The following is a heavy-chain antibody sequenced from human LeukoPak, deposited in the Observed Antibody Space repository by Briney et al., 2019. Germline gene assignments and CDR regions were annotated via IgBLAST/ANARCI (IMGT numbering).Heavy chain of an antibody. CDR3: ARGGELHTQGFEY. V-gene: IGHV1-69*13. CDR2: IIPIFGTA. D-gene: IGHD1-26*01. J-gene: IGHJ4*02. CDR1: GGTFSSYA. Sequence: EASVKVSCKASGGTFSSYAISWVRQAPGQGLEWMGGIIPIFGTANYAQKFQGRVTITADESTSTAYMELSSLRSEDTAVYYCARGGELHTQGFEYWGQGTLVTVSS.